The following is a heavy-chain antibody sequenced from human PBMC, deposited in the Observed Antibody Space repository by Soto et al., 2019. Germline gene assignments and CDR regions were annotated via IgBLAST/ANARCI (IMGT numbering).Heavy chain of an antibody. V-gene: IGHV3-23*01. CDR2: IXXXGXGX. CDR3: AKDRDYPRDQFHY. Sequence: GGSLRLSCATSGFTFSINALSWVRQAPGKGLEWXSAIXXXGXGXXXAXXXXGRFSISRDNSRNTVFLHMDSLRAEDTAVYYCAKDRDYPRDQFHYWGQGTLVTVSS. J-gene: IGHJ4*02. D-gene: IGHD2-2*01. CDR1: GFTFSINA.